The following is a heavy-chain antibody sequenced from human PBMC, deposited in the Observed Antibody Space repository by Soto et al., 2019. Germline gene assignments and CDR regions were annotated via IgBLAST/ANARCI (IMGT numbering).Heavy chain of an antibody. CDR3: AREISLYCSGPRNWFDP. CDR1: GGSISSGGYY. Sequence: TLSLTCTVSGGSISSGGYYWSWIRQHPGKGLEWIGYIYYSGSTYYNPSLKSRVTISVDTSKNQFSLKLSSVTAADTAVYYCAREISLYCSGPRNWFDPWGQGTLVTVSS. V-gene: IGHV4-31*03. CDR2: IYYSGST. D-gene: IGHD2-15*01. J-gene: IGHJ5*02.